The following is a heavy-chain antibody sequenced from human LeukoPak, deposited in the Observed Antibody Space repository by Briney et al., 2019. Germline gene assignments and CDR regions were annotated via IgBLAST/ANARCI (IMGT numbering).Heavy chain of an antibody. CDR1: GGSISSSSYY. CDR3: ARVTQLWLLDY. J-gene: IGHJ4*02. V-gene: IGHV4-39*01. D-gene: IGHD5-18*01. Sequence: SETLSLTCTVSGGSISSSSYYWGWIRQPPGKGLEWLGCIYYSGSTYYNPSLKSRVTISVDTSKNQFSLKLSSVTAADTAVYYCARVTQLWLLDYWGQGTLVTVSS. CDR2: IYYSGST.